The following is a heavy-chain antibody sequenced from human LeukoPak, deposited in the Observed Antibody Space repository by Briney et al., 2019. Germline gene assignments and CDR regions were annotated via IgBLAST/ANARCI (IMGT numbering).Heavy chain of an antibody. V-gene: IGHV4-59*01. D-gene: IGHD4-23*01. CDR2: IYYSGST. J-gene: IGHJ4*02. Sequence: PSETLSLTCTVSGGSISSYYWSWIRQPPGKGLEWIGYIYYSGSTNYNPSLKSRVTISVDTSKNQFSLKLSSVTAADTAVYYCARVGGGNSGGFFDYWGQGTLVTVSS. CDR1: GGSISSYY. CDR3: ARVGGGNSGGFFDY.